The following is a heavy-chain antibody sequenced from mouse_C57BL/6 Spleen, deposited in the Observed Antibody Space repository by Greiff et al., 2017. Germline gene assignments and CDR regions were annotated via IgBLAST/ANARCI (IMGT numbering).Heavy chain of an antibody. V-gene: IGHV1-61*01. CDR3: ARWSYYGSSTRYFDV. CDR2: IYPSDSET. CDR1: GYTFTSYW. Sequence: VQLQQPGAELVRPGSSVKLSCKASGYTFTSYWLDWVKQRPGQGLEWIGNIYPSDSETHYNQKFKDKATLTVDKSSSTAYMQLSSLTSEDSAVYCCARWSYYGSSTRYFDVWGTGTTVTVSS. J-gene: IGHJ1*03. D-gene: IGHD1-1*01.